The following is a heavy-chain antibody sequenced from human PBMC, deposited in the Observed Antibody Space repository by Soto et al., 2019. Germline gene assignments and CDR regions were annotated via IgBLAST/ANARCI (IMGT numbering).Heavy chain of an antibody. J-gene: IGHJ4*02. Sequence: QVQLVQSGAEVKKPGASVKVTCKASGYTLTSYGIHWMRQAPGQRPEWMGWSNAGNGNTIYSQKFQGRVTITRDTSASTAYMELRSLRSEDTAVYYCAREHTVVVTAIGYWGQGTLVTVSS. CDR2: SNAGNGNT. CDR3: AREHTVVVTAIGY. CDR1: GYTLTSYG. V-gene: IGHV1-3*01. D-gene: IGHD2-21*02.